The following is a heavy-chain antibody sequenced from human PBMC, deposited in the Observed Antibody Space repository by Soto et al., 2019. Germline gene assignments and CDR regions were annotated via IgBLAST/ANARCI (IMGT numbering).Heavy chain of an antibody. D-gene: IGHD2-15*01. CDR2: IYYSGST. J-gene: IGHJ4*02. V-gene: IGHV4-39*02. Sequence: ETLSLTCTVSGGSISSSSYYWGWIRQPPGKGLEWIGSIYYSGSTYYNPSLKSRVTISVDTSKNQFSLKLSSVTAADTAVYYCAREPNDCSGGSCRTPLDYWGQGTLVTVSS. CDR1: GGSISSSSYY. CDR3: AREPNDCSGGSCRTPLDY.